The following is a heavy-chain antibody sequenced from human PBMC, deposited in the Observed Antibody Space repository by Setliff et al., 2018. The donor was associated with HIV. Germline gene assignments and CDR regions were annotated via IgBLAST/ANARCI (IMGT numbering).Heavy chain of an antibody. D-gene: IGHD6-13*01. V-gene: IGHV1-69*13. CDR3: ATGGDNKLYSNRYYYHYYMDV. CDR2: IIPIIGTT. J-gene: IGHJ6*03. Sequence: VAAVKVSCKASGGTFRNFAFIWVRQAPGQGLEWIGGIIPIIGTTNYAQKFQGRVTITADESTSTAYMELSSLRSEDTAVYYCATGGDNKLYSNRYYYHYYMDVWGEGTAVTVSS. CDR1: GGTFRNFA.